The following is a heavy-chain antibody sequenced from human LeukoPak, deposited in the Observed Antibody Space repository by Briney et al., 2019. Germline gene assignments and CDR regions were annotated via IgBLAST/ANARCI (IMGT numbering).Heavy chain of an antibody. J-gene: IGHJ4*02. Sequence: EASVKVSCKASGYTFTSYDINGVLQATGQGLEWMGWMNPNSGNTGYAQKFQGRVTMTRNTSISTAYMELSSLRSEDTAVYYCARGQRVRWPDYWGQGTLVTVSS. CDR3: ARGQRVRWPDY. CDR1: GYTFTSYD. CDR2: MNPNSGNT. D-gene: IGHD4-23*01. V-gene: IGHV1-8*01.